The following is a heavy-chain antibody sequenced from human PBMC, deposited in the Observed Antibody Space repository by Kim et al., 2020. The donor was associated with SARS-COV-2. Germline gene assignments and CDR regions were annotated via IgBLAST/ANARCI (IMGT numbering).Heavy chain of an antibody. CDR2: IYYSGST. D-gene: IGHD4-4*01. CDR1: GGSVSSSSYY. V-gene: IGHV4-39*01. J-gene: IGHJ5*02. Sequence: SETLSLTCTVSGGSVSSSSYYWGWIRQPPGKGLEWIGTIYYSGSTYYNPSLKSRVTISVDTSKNQFSLRLSSVTAADTAVYFCARHLGYSNYVDNWFDPWGQGTLVTVSS. CDR3: ARHLGYSNYVDNWFDP.